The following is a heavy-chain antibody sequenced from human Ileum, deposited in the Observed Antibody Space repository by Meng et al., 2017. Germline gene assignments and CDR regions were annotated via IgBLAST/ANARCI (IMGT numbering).Heavy chain of an antibody. J-gene: IGHJ2*01. CDR2: IRSKAFGEST. CDR3: TRGRIGSNWCFDL. V-gene: IGHV3-49*04. CDR1: GFTFGDSP. Sequence: GESLKISCTASGFTFGDSPMNWVRLAPGKGLEWVGFIRSKAFGESTEYAASVKGRFTISRDDSESIVYLQMNSLKTEDTAVYYCTRGRIGSNWCFDLWGRGTLVTVSS. D-gene: IGHD2-15*01.